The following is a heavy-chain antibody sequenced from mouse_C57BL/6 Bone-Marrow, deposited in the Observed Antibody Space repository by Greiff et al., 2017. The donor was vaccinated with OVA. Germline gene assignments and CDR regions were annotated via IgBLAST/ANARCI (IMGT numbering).Heavy chain of an antibody. CDR1: GFTFSDAW. Sequence: EVKLVESGGGLVQPGGSMKLSCAASGFTFSDAWMDWVRQSPEKGLEWVAEIRNKANNHATYYAESVKGRFTISRDDSKSSVYLQINSVRAEDTGIYYCTRGGVYDGYYGYFDYWGQGTTLTVSS. V-gene: IGHV6-6*01. CDR2: IRNKANNHAT. J-gene: IGHJ2*01. D-gene: IGHD2-3*01. CDR3: TRGGVYDGYYGYFDY.